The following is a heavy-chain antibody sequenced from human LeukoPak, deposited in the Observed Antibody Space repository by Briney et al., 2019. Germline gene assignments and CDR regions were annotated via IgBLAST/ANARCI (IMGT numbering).Heavy chain of an antibody. CDR1: GFPFSSHG. V-gene: IGHV4-34*01. CDR2: ITYRGNT. D-gene: IGHD6-19*01. J-gene: IGHJ4*02. Sequence: PGGSLRLSCAASGFPFSSHGMSWVRQPPGKGLEWIGEITYRGNTNYNPSLESRLRISVDRTKQQFYLTLTSVTAADTAVYYCAGYGGDWYPESWGQGTLVTISS. CDR3: AGYGGDWYPES.